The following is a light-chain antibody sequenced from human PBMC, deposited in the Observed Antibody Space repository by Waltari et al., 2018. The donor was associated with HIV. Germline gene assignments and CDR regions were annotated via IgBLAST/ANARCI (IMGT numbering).Light chain of an antibody. Sequence: DIVMTQSPDSLAVSLGARATISCKSSQSVLYSSSNKNSLAWYQQKPGQPPKLLIYWASTREPGVPDRFSGSGSGTDFTLTISSLQAEDVAVYYCQQYYNTPYTFGQGTKVEIK. J-gene: IGKJ2*01. CDR2: WAS. V-gene: IGKV4-1*01. CDR3: QQYYNTPYT. CDR1: QSVLYSSSNKNS.